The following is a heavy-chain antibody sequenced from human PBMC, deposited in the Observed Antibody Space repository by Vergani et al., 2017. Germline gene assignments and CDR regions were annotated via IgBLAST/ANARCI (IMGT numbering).Heavy chain of an antibody. D-gene: IGHD1-14*01. CDR1: GGSMSGYY. CDR3: AREPYNNPFDY. V-gene: IGHV4-4*08. Sequence: QVRLQESGPGLVKPSETLSLTCSVSGGSMSGYYWSWIRQPPGKELEWIGYMYHSGSTTYNPSFKSRVTISLDTSKNQFSLRLSSVAATDTAVYYCAREPYNNPFDYWGQGTLVTVSS. J-gene: IGHJ4*02. CDR2: MYHSGST.